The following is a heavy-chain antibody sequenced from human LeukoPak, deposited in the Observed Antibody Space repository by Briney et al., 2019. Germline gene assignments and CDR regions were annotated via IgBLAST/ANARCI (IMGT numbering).Heavy chain of an antibody. Sequence: GGSLRLSCAASGFTFSNYWMHWVRQAPGKGLVWVSRTNSEGSTTSHADSVKGRFTISRDNAKNTLFLQLNSLRVEDTAVYYCGRGNYYGVDIWGQGTTVTVSS. V-gene: IGHV3-74*01. CDR3: GRGNYYGVDI. J-gene: IGHJ6*02. CDR1: GFTFSNYW. CDR2: TNSEGSTT.